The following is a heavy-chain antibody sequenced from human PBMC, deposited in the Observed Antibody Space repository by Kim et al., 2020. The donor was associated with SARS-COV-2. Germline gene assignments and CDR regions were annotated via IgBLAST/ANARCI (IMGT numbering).Heavy chain of an antibody. Sequence: SVKLSCKASGGTFSSYAISWVRQAPGQGLDWMGGIIPIFGTANYAQKFQGRVTITADESTSTAYMELSSLRSEDTSVYYCARIGPYSSSSAWVDYWGQGTLVTVSS. CDR1: GGTFSSYA. CDR2: IIPIFGTA. J-gene: IGHJ4*02. D-gene: IGHD6-6*01. CDR3: ARIGPYSSSSAWVDY. V-gene: IGHV1-69*13.